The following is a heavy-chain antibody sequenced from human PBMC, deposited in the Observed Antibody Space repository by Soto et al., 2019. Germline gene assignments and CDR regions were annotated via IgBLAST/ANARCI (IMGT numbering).Heavy chain of an antibody. V-gene: IGHV3-53*02. J-gene: IGHJ6*02. CDR1: GFTVSSNY. Sequence: EVQLVETGGGLIQPGGSLRLSCAASGFTVSSNYMSWVRQALGKGLEWVSVIYSGGSTYYADSVKGRFTISRDNSKNTLYLQMNSLRAEDTAVYYCARADRHCYGMDVWGQGTTVTVSS. CDR2: IYSGGST. CDR3: ARADRHCYGMDV.